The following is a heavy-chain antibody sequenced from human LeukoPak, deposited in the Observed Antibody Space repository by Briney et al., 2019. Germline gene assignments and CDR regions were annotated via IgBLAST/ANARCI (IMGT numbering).Heavy chain of an antibody. CDR3: AKPGILEELSLTAFDI. D-gene: IGHD3-16*02. Sequence: GGSLRLSCAASGFTFSTYSMNWVRQAPGKGLEWVSAISGSGGSTYYADSVKGRFTISRDNSKNTLYLQMNSLRAEDTAVYYCAKPGILEELSLTAFDIWGQGTMVTVSS. J-gene: IGHJ3*02. CDR2: ISGSGGST. CDR1: GFTFSTYS. V-gene: IGHV3-23*01.